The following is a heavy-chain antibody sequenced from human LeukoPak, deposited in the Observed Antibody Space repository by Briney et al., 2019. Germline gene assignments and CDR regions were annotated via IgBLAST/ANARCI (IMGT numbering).Heavy chain of an antibody. CDR1: GFTSSSYW. CDR2: ISSDGSST. J-gene: IGHJ4*02. D-gene: IGHD6-19*01. CDR3: ARAPGYSSGFGY. V-gene: IGHV3-74*01. Sequence: PGGSLGLSCAASGFTSSSYWMHWVRQAPGKGLVWVSRISSDGSSTNYADSVKGRFTISRDNAKNTQYLQMNSLRAEDTAVYYCARAPGYSSGFGYWGQGTLVTVSS.